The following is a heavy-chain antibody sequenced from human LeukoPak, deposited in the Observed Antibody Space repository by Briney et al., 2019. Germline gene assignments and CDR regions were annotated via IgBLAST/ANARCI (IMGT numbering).Heavy chain of an antibody. CDR2: MNTNSGNT. Sequence: GASVKVSCKASGYTFTSYDINWVRQATGQGLEWMGWMNTNSGNTGYAQKFQGRVTMTRNTSISTAYMELSSLRSEDTAVYYCARRSDWDDAFDIWGQGTMVTVSS. CDR1: GYTFTSYD. V-gene: IGHV1-8*01. J-gene: IGHJ3*02. D-gene: IGHD3/OR15-3a*01. CDR3: ARRSDWDDAFDI.